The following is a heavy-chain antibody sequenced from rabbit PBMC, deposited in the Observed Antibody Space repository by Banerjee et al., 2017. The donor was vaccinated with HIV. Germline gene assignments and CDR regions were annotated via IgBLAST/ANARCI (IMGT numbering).Heavy chain of an antibody. CDR1: GFSFSSSYY. Sequence: QEQLVESGGGLVQPEGSLTLTCTASGFSFSSSYYVCWVRQAPGKGLEWIGCIAAGSGSTYYANWAKGRFTISKTSSTTVTLQMTSLTAADTATYFCAREYGGDGAYFGLWGPGTLVTVS. D-gene: IGHD2-1*01. V-gene: IGHV1S45*01. J-gene: IGHJ4*01. CDR3: AREYGGDGAYFGL. CDR2: IAAGSGST.